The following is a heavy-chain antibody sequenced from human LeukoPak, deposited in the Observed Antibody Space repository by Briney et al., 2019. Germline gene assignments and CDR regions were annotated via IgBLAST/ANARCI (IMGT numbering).Heavy chain of an antibody. D-gene: IGHD6-19*01. V-gene: IGHV6-1*01. CDR2: TYYRSKWYN. Sequence: SQTLSLTCAISGDRVSSNSAAWNWIRQSPSRGLEWLGRTYYRSKWYNDYAVSVKSRITINPDTSKNQFSLQLNSVTPEDTAVYYCARADSSGWYVTGYFDYWGQGTLVTVSS. J-gene: IGHJ4*02. CDR3: ARADSSGWYVTGYFDY. CDR1: GDRVSSNSAA.